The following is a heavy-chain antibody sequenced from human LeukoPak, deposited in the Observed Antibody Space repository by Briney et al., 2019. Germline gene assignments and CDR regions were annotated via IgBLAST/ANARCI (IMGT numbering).Heavy chain of an antibody. CDR1: GFTFSSYA. D-gene: IGHD3-10*01. CDR3: AKESPLLWFGELSGYYYMDV. V-gene: IGHV3-23*01. J-gene: IGHJ6*03. CDR2: ISGSGGST. Sequence: GGSLRLSCAASGFTFSSYAMSWVRQASGKGLEWVSAISGSGGSTYYADSVKGRFTISRDNSKNTLYLQMNSLRAEDTAVYYCAKESPLLWFGELSGYYYMDVWGKGTTVTVSS.